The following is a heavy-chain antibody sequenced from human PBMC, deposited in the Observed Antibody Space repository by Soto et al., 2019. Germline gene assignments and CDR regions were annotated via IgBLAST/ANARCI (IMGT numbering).Heavy chain of an antibody. Sequence: SETLSLTCTVSGDSISSSSYYWGWIRQPPGKGLEWIGSIYYSGSTYYNPSLKSRVTISVDTSKNQFSLKLSSVTAADTAVYYCASQGGYCSGGSCYLYYYYYGMDVWGQGTTVTVSS. CDR1: GDSISSSSYY. V-gene: IGHV4-39*01. J-gene: IGHJ6*02. CDR2: IYYSGST. D-gene: IGHD2-15*01. CDR3: ASQGGYCSGGSCYLYYYYYGMDV.